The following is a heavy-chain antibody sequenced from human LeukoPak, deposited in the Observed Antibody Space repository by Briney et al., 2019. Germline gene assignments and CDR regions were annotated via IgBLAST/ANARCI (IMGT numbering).Heavy chain of an antibody. J-gene: IGHJ4*02. CDR3: ARIIYYDSSGYIFDD. V-gene: IGHV2-70*11. CDR1: GFSLSTSGMC. CDR2: IDWDNDK. D-gene: IGHD3-22*01. Sequence: SGPALVKPTQTLTLTCTFSGFSLSTSGMCVSWIRQPPGRALEWLARIDWDNDKYYNTSLKTRLTISKDTSKNQVVLIMTNMDPVDTATYFCARIIYYDSSGYIFDDCGQATLVTVSS.